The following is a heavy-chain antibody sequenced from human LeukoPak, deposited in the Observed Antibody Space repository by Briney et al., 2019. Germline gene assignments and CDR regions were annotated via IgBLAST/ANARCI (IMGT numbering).Heavy chain of an antibody. CDR2: ISSSSTI. CDR3: AREPRDNWNYDHGTY. Sequence: GGSLRLSCAASGFTFSSYAMSWVRQAPGKGLEWVSYISSSSTIYYADSVKGRFTISRDNAKNSLYLQMNSLRDEDTAVYYCAREPRDNWNYDHGTYWGQGTLVTVSS. J-gene: IGHJ4*02. V-gene: IGHV3-48*02. CDR1: GFTFSSYA. D-gene: IGHD1-7*01.